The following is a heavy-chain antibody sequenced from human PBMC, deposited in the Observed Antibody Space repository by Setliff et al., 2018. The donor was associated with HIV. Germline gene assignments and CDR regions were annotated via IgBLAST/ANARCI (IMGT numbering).Heavy chain of an antibody. Sequence: PSETLSLTCTVSGDSISSSSYYWGWIRQPPGKRLEWIGSLYYSGSIHYNPSLKSRVSISADTSKNQFPLKLSSVTAADTAVYYCATSYCAGDCYGVDGVDAFDIWGQGTMVTVSS. D-gene: IGHD2-21*02. CDR1: GDSISSSSYY. CDR2: LYYSGSI. CDR3: ATSYCAGDCYGVDGVDAFDI. J-gene: IGHJ3*02. V-gene: IGHV4-39*01.